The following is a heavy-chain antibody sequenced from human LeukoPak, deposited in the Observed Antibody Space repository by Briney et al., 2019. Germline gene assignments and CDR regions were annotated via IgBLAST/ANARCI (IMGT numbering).Heavy chain of an antibody. Sequence: SETLSLNCTVSGGSISSYYWSWIRQPPGKGLEWIAYISDIGSINYNPSLKSRVTISLDTSKNQFSLKLSSVTAADTAVYYCAGHHPRNTVDFWGQGTLVTASS. D-gene: IGHD2-8*02. V-gene: IGHV4-59*08. CDR1: GGSISSYY. CDR2: ISDIGSI. CDR3: AGHHPRNTVDF. J-gene: IGHJ4*02.